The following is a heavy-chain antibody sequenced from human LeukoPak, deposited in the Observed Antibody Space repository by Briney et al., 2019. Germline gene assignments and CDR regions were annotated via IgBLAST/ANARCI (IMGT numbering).Heavy chain of an antibody. CDR3: ATNTMFRGIHAFDI. Sequence: PGEPLKISCKGSGYSFTSYWIGWVRQMPGKGLEWMGIIYPGDSDTRYSPSFQGQVTISADKSISTAFLQWSSLKASDSAMYYCATNTMFRGIHAFDIWGQGTMVPVSS. CDR2: IYPGDSDT. CDR1: GYSFTSYW. D-gene: IGHD3-10*01. J-gene: IGHJ3*02. V-gene: IGHV5-51*01.